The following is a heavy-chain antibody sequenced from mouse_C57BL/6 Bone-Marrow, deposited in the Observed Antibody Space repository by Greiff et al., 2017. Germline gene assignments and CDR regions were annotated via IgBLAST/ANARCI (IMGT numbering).Heavy chain of an antibody. D-gene: IGHD2-4*01. J-gene: IGHJ2*01. V-gene: IGHV1-19*01. Sequence: VQLQQSGPVLVKPGASVKMSCKASGYTFTDYYMNWVKQSHGKSLEWIGVINPYNGGTSYKQTFKGQATLTVDKSSSTAYIELNSLTSEDSAVYYCARYDYDGALDYWGQGTTLTVSS. CDR3: ARYDYDGALDY. CDR2: INPYNGGT. CDR1: GYTFTDYY.